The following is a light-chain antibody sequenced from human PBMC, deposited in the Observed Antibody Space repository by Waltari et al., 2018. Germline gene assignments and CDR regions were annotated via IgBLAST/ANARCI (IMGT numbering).Light chain of an antibody. V-gene: IGKV3-20*01. CDR1: QSVSNSF. Sequence: EIVLTQSPGTLSLSPGERAPLSCRASQSVSNSFLAWYQQKPGQAPRLLIYGASSRATGIPGRFSGSGSGTDFTLTISRLEPEDFTVYYCQQYGSSPETFGQGTKVEIK. J-gene: IGKJ1*01. CDR3: QQYGSSPET. CDR2: GAS.